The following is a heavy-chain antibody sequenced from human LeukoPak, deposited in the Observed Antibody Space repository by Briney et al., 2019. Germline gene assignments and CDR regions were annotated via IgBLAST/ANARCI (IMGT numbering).Heavy chain of an antibody. Sequence: PSETLSLTCTVSGGSVSSNSYYWSWIRQPPGKGLEWIGFIYYSGSTNYNPSLKSRVTLSVDTSKNQFSLKLSSVTAADTAVYYCARYDSSGYSNWYFDLWGRGTQVTVSS. J-gene: IGHJ2*01. CDR3: ARYDSSGYSNWYFDL. V-gene: IGHV4-61*01. CDR1: GGSVSSNSYY. D-gene: IGHD3-22*01. CDR2: IYYSGST.